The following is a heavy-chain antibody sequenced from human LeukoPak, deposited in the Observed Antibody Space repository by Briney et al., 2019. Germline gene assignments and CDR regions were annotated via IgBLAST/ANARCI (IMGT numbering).Heavy chain of an antibody. CDR2: IGNDGRPI. CDR1: GFTFSDSY. Sequence: GGSLRLSCAASGFTFSDSYMSWIRQTPGQGLEWISYIGNDGRPIYYADSVKGRFTISRDNAKNSLFLQTNNLRAEDTAVYYCARWGSITGTAFDYWGQGTLVTVSS. J-gene: IGHJ4*02. D-gene: IGHD1-20*01. CDR3: ARWGSITGTAFDY. V-gene: IGHV3-11*01.